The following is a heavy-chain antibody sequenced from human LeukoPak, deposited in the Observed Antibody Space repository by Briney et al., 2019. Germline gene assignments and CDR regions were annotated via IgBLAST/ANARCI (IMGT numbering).Heavy chain of an antibody. D-gene: IGHD6-13*01. Sequence: GGSLRLSCAVSGFTFSSYSMNWVRQAPGKGLEWVSYISSSSSTIYYADSVKGRFTISRDNSKNTLYLQMNSLRAEDTAVYYCVRGIAAGGGNWFDPWGQGTLVTVSS. J-gene: IGHJ5*02. CDR1: GFTFSSYS. V-gene: IGHV3-48*01. CDR2: ISSSSSTI. CDR3: VRGIAAGGGNWFDP.